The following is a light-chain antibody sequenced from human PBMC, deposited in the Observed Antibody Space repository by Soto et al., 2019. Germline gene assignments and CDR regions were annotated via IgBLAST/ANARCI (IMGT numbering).Light chain of an antibody. V-gene: IGLV2-14*03. CDR3: SSYTSSSTLYV. Sequence: QSVLTQPASVSGSPGQSITISCTGTSSDVGGYNYVSWYQQHPGKAPKLMIYDVINRPSGVSNRFSGSKSGNTASLTISGLQAEDEADYYCSSYTSSSTLYVFGTGTKVTVL. CDR1: SSDVGGYNY. J-gene: IGLJ1*01. CDR2: DVI.